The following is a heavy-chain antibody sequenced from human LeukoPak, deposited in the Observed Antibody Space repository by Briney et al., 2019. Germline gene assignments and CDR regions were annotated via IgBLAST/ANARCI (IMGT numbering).Heavy chain of an antibody. V-gene: IGHV1-2*02. CDR3: ARDDFWSGYYCD. J-gene: IGHJ4*02. CDR1: GYTFTGYY. D-gene: IGHD3-3*01. CDR2: INPNSGGT. Sequence: ASVKVSCKASGYTFTGYYMRWVRQAPGQGLEWMGWINPNSGGTNYAQKFQGRVTMTRDTSISTAYMELSRLRSDDTAVYYCARDDFWSGYYCDWGQGTLVTVSS.